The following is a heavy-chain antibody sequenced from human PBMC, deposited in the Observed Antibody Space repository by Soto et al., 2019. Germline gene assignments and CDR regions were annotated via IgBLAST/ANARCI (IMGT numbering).Heavy chain of an antibody. CDR1: GGTFSSYA. J-gene: IGHJ5*02. D-gene: IGHD6-6*01. CDR3: ATSIAARPWFNWFDP. Sequence: SVKVSCKASGGTFSSYAISWVRQAPGQGLEWMGGIIPIFGTANYAQKFQGRVTITADESTSTAYMELSSLRSEDTAVYYCATSIAARPWFNWFDPWGQGTLVTVSS. V-gene: IGHV1-69*13. CDR2: IIPIFGTA.